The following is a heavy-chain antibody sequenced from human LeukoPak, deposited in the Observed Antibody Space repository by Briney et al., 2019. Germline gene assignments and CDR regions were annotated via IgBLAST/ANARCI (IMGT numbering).Heavy chain of an antibody. CDR1: GGSISSSSNC. Sequence: SETLSLTCSVSGGSISSSSNCWGWIRQPPGKGLEWIGRIYHSGTNYYNPSLKSRVTISVDTSKNQFSLKLSSVTAADTSVYYCARHVGSSGWYWYFDLWGRGTLVTVSS. J-gene: IGHJ2*01. V-gene: IGHV4-39*01. CDR3: ARHVGSSGWYWYFDL. D-gene: IGHD6-19*01. CDR2: IYHSGTN.